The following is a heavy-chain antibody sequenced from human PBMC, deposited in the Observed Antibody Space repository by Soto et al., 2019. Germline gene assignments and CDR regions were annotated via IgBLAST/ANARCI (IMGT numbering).Heavy chain of an antibody. CDR3: AKHSPQWLKKGALDI. CDR2: ISGSGGST. CDR1: GFTFSSYA. D-gene: IGHD6-19*01. Sequence: EVQLLLSGGGLVQPGWSLRLSCAASGFTFSSYAMSWVRQAPGKGLEWVSAISGSGGSTYYSDSLKGRFTISRDNSENTLYLQMNSLSAEDTAVYYCAKHSPQWLKKGALDIWGQGTMVTVSS. V-gene: IGHV3-23*01. J-gene: IGHJ3*02.